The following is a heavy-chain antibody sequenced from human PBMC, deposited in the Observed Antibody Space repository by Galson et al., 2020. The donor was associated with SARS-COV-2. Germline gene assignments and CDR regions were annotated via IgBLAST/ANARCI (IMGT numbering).Heavy chain of an antibody. CDR1: GYTFTSYG. D-gene: IGHD3-3*01. V-gene: IGHV1-18*01. CDR2: VSAYNGNT. CDR3: ARVGRFLEWLLSDY. J-gene: IGHJ4*02. Sequence: ASVKVSCKASGYTFTSYGISWVRQAPGQGLEWMGWVSAYNGNTNYAQKLQGRVTMTTDTSTSTAYMELRSLRSDDTAVYYCARVGRFLEWLLSDYWGQGTLVTVSS.